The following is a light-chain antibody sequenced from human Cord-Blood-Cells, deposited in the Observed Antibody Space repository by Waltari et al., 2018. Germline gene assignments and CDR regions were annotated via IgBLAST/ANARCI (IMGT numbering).Light chain of an antibody. V-gene: IGLV2-8*01. CDR3: SSYAGSNNLV. CDR1: SSDVGCYNY. J-gene: IGLJ2*01. CDR2: EVS. Sequence: QSALTHPPSASGSPGQSVPISCTGTSSDVGCYNYVSWYQQHPGKAPKLMIYEVSKRPSGVPDRFSGSKSGNTASLTASGLQAEDEADYYCSSYAGSNNLVFGGGTKMTVL.